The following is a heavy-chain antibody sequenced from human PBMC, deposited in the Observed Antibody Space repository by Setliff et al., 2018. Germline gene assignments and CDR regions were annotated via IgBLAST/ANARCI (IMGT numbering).Heavy chain of an antibody. V-gene: IGHV3-23*01. J-gene: IGHJ4*02. Sequence: GGSLRLSCAASRFTFSSYSMSWVRQAPGKGLEWVSYISGGGSIMYYADSVKGRFTISRDRSKNTVYLQMNRLRAEDTAVYYCAKRGHYSSSDGLSFDFWGQGTQVTVSS. CDR1: RFTFSSYS. CDR2: ISGGGSIM. CDR3: AKRGHYSSSDGLSFDF. D-gene: IGHD6-6*01.